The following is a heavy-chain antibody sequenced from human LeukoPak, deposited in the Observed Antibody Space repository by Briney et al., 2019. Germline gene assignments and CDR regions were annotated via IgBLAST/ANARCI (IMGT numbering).Heavy chain of an antibody. D-gene: IGHD3-22*01. Sequence: ASVKVSCKASGYTFTGYYMHWVRQAPGQGLEWMGWINPSSGGTNYAQKFQGRVTMTRDTSISTAYMELSRLRSDDTAVYYCARVDRYYYDSSGHAAANDYWGQGTLVTVSS. CDR3: ARVDRYYYDSSGHAAANDY. CDR2: INPSSGGT. CDR1: GYTFTGYY. J-gene: IGHJ4*02. V-gene: IGHV1-2*02.